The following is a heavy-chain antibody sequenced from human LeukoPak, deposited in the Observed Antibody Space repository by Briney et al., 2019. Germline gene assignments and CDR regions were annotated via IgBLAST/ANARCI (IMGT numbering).Heavy chain of an antibody. CDR3: ARELSEAAGRDAFDI. D-gene: IGHD6-13*01. V-gene: IGHV4-34*01. CDR1: GGSFSGYY. Sequence: SETLSLTCAVYGGSFSGYYWSWIRQPPGKGLEWIGEINHIGSTNYNPSLKSRVTISVDTSKNQFSLKLSSVTAADTAVYYCARELSEAAGRDAFDIWGQGTMVTVSS. J-gene: IGHJ3*02. CDR2: INHIGST.